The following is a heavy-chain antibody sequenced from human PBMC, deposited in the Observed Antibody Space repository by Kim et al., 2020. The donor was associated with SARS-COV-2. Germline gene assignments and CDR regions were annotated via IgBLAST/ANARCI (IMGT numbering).Heavy chain of an antibody. Sequence: ASVKVSCKASGYTFTSYFMHWVRQAPGQGLEWMGIINPTGDSTNYAQKFQGRVTMTRDTSTSTVYMELSSLRSEDTAVYYCARSMATTRYYFDCWGQGTL. CDR1: GYTFTSYF. V-gene: IGHV1-46*01. CDR2: INPTGDST. J-gene: IGHJ4*02. CDR3: ARSMATTRYYFDC. D-gene: IGHD1-1*01.